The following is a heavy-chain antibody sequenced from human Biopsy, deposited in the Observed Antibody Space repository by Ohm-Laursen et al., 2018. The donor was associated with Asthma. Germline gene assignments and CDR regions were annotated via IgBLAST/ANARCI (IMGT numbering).Heavy chain of an antibody. J-gene: IGHJ4*02. D-gene: IGHD3-22*01. V-gene: IGHV3-53*01. CDR2: IYSGGTS. Sequence: SLRLSCTASGFAVSRDYMFRVRQAPGKGLEWVSVIYSGGTSHTADSVRGRFTISRGYSKNTLYLQMHSLRAEDTAVYYCARGDSSNWSHYYFDYWGQGTLVTVSS. CDR3: ARGDSSNWSHYYFDY. CDR1: GFAVSRDY.